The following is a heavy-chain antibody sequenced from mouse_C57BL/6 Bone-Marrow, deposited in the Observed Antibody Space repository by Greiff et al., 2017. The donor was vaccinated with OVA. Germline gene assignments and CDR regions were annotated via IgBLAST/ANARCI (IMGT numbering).Heavy chain of an antibody. CDR3: ARSYYGSSPYWYFDV. CDR2: IYPRDGST. V-gene: IGHV1-85*01. D-gene: IGHD1-1*01. Sequence: VQLQESGPELVKPGASVKLSCKASGYTFTSYDINWVKQRPGQGLEWIGWIYPRDGSTKYNEKFKGKATLTVDTSSSTAYMELHSLTSEDSAVYFCARSYYGSSPYWYFDVWGTGTTVTVSS. J-gene: IGHJ1*03. CDR1: GYTFTSYD.